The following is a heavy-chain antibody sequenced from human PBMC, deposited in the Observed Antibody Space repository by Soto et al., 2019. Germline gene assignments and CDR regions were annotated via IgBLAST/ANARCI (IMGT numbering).Heavy chain of an antibody. J-gene: IGHJ4*02. CDR3: ARHVRDYYFDY. V-gene: IGHV4-39*01. Sequence: SETLSLTCTVSGGSISSSSYYWGWIRQPPGKGLEWIGSIYYSGSTYYNPSLKSRVTISVDTSKNQFSLKLSSVTAADTAVYYCARHVRDYYFDYWGQGTLVTVSS. CDR2: IYYSGST. CDR1: GGSISSSSYY.